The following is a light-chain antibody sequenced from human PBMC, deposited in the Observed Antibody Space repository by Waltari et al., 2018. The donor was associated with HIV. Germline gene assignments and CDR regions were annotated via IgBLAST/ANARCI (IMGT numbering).Light chain of an antibody. CDR1: RSNIGAGYD. J-gene: IGLJ3*02. V-gene: IGLV1-40*01. CDR3: QSYDSSLSVWV. CDR2: GNS. Sequence: QSVLTQPPSVSGAPGQRVTTSCTGSRSNIGAGYDVPWYQQIPGTAPKLLIYGNSHRPSGVPDRFSGSKSGTSASLAITGLQAEDEADYYCQSYDSSLSVWVFGGGTKLTVL.